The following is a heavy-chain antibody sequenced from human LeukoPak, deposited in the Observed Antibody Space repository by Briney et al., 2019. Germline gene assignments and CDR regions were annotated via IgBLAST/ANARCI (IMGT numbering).Heavy chain of an antibody. Sequence: GGSLRLSCAASGFTFSGSAMHWVRQASGQGLEWVGRIRSKANSYATAYAASVKGRFTISRDDSKNTAYLQMNSLKTEDTAVYYCTRQSQDSSGYPIDYWGQGTLVTVSS. J-gene: IGHJ4*02. CDR3: TRQSQDSSGYPIDY. CDR1: GFTFSGSA. V-gene: IGHV3-73*01. D-gene: IGHD3-22*01. CDR2: IRSKANSYAT.